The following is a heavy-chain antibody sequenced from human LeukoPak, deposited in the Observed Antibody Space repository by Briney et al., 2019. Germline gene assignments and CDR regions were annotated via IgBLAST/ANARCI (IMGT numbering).Heavy chain of an antibody. V-gene: IGHV4-38-2*01. J-gene: IGHJ4*02. CDR3: AIYCSGGSCLFDY. CDR1: GYSISSGYY. CDR2: IYHSGST. D-gene: IGHD2-15*01. Sequence: SETLSLTCAVSGYSISSGYYWGWIRQPPGKGLEWIGSIYHSGSTYYNPSLKSRATISVDTSKNQFSLKLSSVTAADTAVYYCAIYCSGGSCLFDYWGQGTLVTVSS.